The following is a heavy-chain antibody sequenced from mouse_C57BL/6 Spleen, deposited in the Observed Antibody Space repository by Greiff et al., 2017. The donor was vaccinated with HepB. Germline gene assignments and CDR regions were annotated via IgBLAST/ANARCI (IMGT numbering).Heavy chain of an antibody. CDR1: GYTFTDYY. Sequence: EVHLVESGPVLVKPGASVKMSCKASGYTFTDYYMNWVKQSHGKSLEWIGVINPYNGGTSYNQKFKGKATLTVDKSSSTAYMELNSLTSEDSAVYYCARRGLYDYDNYAMDYWGQGTSVTVSS. V-gene: IGHV1-19*01. D-gene: IGHD2-4*01. J-gene: IGHJ4*01. CDR3: ARRGLYDYDNYAMDY. CDR2: INPYNGGT.